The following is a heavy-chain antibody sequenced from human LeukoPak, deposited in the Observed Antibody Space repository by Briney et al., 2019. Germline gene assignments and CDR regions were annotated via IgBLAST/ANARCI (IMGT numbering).Heavy chain of an antibody. D-gene: IGHD2-2*01. CDR3: ANRGGCSSTSCYPGIAAAGTDY. CDR2: ISGSGGST. V-gene: IGHV3-23*01. J-gene: IGHJ4*02. CDR1: GFTFSSYS. Sequence: GGSLRLSCAASGFTFSSYSMSWVRQAPGKGLEWVSAISGSGGSTYYADSVKGRFTISRDNSKNTLYLQMNSLRAEDTAVYYCANRGGCSSTSCYPGIAAAGTDYWGQGTLVTVSS.